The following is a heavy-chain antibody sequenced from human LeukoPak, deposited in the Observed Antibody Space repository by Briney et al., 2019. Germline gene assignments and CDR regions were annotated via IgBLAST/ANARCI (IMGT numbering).Heavy chain of an antibody. D-gene: IGHD1-26*01. J-gene: IGHJ4*02. CDR2: FDPEDGET. V-gene: IGHV1-24*01. CDR3: ATVLIVSGSHGDLGY. CDR1: GYTLTELS. Sequence: ASVKVSCKVSGYTLTELSMHWVRQAPGKGLEWMGGFDPEDGETIYAQKFQGRVTMTEDTSTDTAYMELSSLRSEDTAVYYCATVLIVSGSHGDLGYWGQGTLVTVSS.